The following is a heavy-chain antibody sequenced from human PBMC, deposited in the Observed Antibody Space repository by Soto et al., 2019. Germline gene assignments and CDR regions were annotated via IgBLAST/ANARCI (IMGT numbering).Heavy chain of an antibody. CDR3: ARDHHRYSGYDYVDY. D-gene: IGHD5-12*01. Sequence: QVQLVESGGGLVKPGGSLRLSCAASGFTFSDYYMSWIRQAPGKGLEWVSYISSSSSYTNYADSVKGRITISRDNAKNSLYLQMNSLRADDTAVYYCARDHHRYSGYDYVDYWGQGTLVTVSS. CDR2: ISSSSSYT. J-gene: IGHJ4*02. CDR1: GFTFSDYY. V-gene: IGHV3-11*05.